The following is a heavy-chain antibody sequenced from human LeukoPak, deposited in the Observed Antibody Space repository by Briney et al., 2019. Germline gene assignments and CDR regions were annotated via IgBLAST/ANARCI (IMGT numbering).Heavy chain of an antibody. CDR2: LNWDGGTT. V-gene: IGHV3-20*04. D-gene: IGHD4-17*01. CDR3: ARAQTYGDYRLLLDY. CDR1: GFTFGDYG. J-gene: IGHJ4*02. Sequence: PGGSLRLSCAASGFTFGDYGMSWVRQAPGKGLEWVSGLNWDGGTTGHADFVKGRFTISRDNAKNSLYLQMNSLRAEDTALYYCARAQTYGDYRLLLDYWGQGTLVTVSS.